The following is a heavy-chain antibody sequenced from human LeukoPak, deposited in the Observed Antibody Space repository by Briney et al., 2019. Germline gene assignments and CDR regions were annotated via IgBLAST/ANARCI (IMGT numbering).Heavy chain of an antibody. CDR1: EFAFSVYE. D-gene: IGHD3-10*01. Sequence: GGSLRLSCAASEFAFSVYEMYWVRQAPGKGLEWVSYISSSGYTIYYTDSVKGRFTISRDNAKNSLYLQMNTLRAEDTAVYYCARVMGSGPPYYYYYYMDVWGKGTTVTVSS. J-gene: IGHJ6*03. CDR3: ARVMGSGPPYYYYYYMDV. CDR2: ISSSGYTI. V-gene: IGHV3-48*03.